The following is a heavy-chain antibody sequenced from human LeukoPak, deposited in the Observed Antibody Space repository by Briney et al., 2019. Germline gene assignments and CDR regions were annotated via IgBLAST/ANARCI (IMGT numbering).Heavy chain of an antibody. Sequence: GGSLRLSCAASGFTFSSYGMHWVRQAPGKGLEWVAVISYDGSNKYYADSVKGRFTISRDNSKNTLYLQMNSLRAEDTAVYYCAKGRGVRGVIGSAFDIWGQGTMVTVSS. J-gene: IGHJ3*02. CDR2: ISYDGSNK. CDR1: GFTFSSYG. D-gene: IGHD3-10*01. V-gene: IGHV3-30*18. CDR3: AKGRGVRGVIGSAFDI.